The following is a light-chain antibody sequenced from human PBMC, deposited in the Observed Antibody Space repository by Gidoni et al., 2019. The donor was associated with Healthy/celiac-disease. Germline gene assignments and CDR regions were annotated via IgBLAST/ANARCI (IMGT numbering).Light chain of an antibody. V-gene: IGLV2-14*03. Sequence: QSALTQPASVSGSPGPSITISCTGTSSDVGGYNYVSWYQQHPGKAPKLMIYDVSNRPSGVSNRFSGSKSGNTAYLTISGLQAEDEADYYCSSYTSSSTVVFGGGTKLTVL. CDR1: SSDVGGYNY. J-gene: IGLJ2*01. CDR2: DVS. CDR3: SSYTSSSTVV.